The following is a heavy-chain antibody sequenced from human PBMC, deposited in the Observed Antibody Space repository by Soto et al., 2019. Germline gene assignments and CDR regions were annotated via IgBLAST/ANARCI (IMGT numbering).Heavy chain of an antibody. CDR1: GGTFSSYA. CDR3: AARKDTAMAPFDY. D-gene: IGHD5-18*01. Sequence: SLKVDCKASGGTFSSYAISWVRQAPGQGLEWMGGIIPILGTANYAQKFQGRVTITADESTSTAYMELSSLRSEDTAVYYCAARKDTAMAPFDYRGQGTLVTVSS. V-gene: IGHV1-69*13. J-gene: IGHJ4*02. CDR2: IIPILGTA.